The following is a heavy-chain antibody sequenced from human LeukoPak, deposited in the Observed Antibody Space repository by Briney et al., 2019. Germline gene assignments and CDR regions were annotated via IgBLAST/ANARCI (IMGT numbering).Heavy chain of an antibody. J-gene: IGHJ5*02. CDR3: ARDVDYYGSGSYRNWFDP. CDR1: GFTFSSYG. D-gene: IGHD3-10*01. CDR2: IWYDGSNK. V-gene: IGHV3-33*01. Sequence: GGSLRLSCAASGFTFSSYGMHWGRQAPGKGLEWVAVIWYDGSNKYYADSVKGRFTISRDNSKNTLYLQMNSLRAEDTAVYYCARDVDYYGSGSYRNWFDPWGQGTLVTVSS.